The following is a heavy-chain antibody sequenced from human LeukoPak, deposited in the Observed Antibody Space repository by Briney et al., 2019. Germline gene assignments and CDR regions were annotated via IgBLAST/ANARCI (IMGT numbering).Heavy chain of an antibody. CDR2: INQDGSEK. V-gene: IGHV3-7*01. J-gene: IGHJ4*02. Sequence: GGSLRLSCAASGFYYSSYWMSWVRQAPGKGLEWVANINQDGSEKYYVDSVKGRFTISRDNAKNSLYLQMNSLRVEDTAVYYCARVDWYGGKTLDYWGQGTLVTVSS. CDR1: GFYYSSYW. CDR3: ARVDWYGGKTLDY. D-gene: IGHD4-23*01.